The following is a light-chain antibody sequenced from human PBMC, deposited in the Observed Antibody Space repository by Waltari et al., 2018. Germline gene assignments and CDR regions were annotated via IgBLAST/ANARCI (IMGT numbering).Light chain of an antibody. Sequence: QSALTQPASVSGSPGQSITISCTGTISDVGAYNHVSWYQQYPGEAPKLLIFDVSKRPSGVFDRFSGSKSGNTASLTISGLQAEDEADYYCSSFTTSSSWIFGGGTKLTVL. CDR3: SSFTTSSSWI. CDR1: ISDVGAYNH. V-gene: IGLV2-14*03. J-gene: IGLJ2*01. CDR2: DVS.